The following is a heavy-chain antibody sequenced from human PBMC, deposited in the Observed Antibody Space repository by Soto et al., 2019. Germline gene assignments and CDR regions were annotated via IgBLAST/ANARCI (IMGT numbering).Heavy chain of an antibody. CDR3: ARGGDTSGSWPRY. J-gene: IGHJ4*02. CDR2: ISSSSTYI. D-gene: IGHD3-22*01. Sequence: EVQLVESGGGLVNPGESLRLSCAASGFTFSSYSMNWVRQAPGKGLEWVSSISSSSTYIYYADSVKGGFTISRDDAKNSLFLQMSSLRVEDTAVYYCARGGDTSGSWPRYWGQGTLVTVSS. V-gene: IGHV3-21*01. CDR1: GFTFSSYS.